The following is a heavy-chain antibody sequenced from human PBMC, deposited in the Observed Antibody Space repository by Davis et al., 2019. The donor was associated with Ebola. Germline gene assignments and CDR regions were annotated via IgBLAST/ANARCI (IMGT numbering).Heavy chain of an antibody. J-gene: IGHJ2*01. D-gene: IGHD5-24*01. Sequence: GESLKISCAASGFTFSSYWMSWVRQAPGKGLEWVANIKQDGSEKYYVDSVKGRFTISRDNAKNSLYLQMNSLRAEDTAVYYCARLRDPDWYFDLWGRGTLVTVSS. CDR3: ARLRDPDWYFDL. CDR2: IKQDGSEK. CDR1: GFTFSSYW. V-gene: IGHV3-7*01.